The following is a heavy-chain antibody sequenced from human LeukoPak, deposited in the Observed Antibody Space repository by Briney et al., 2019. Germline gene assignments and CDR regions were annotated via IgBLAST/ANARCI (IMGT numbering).Heavy chain of an antibody. D-gene: IGHD3-3*01. Sequence: PSETLSLTCTVSGGFISSSSYYWGWIRQPPGKGLEWIGSIYYSGSTYYNPSLKSRVTISVDTSKNQFSLKLSSVTAADTAVYYCAREGTYYDFWSGYSNPDYYYCYMDVWGKGTTVTVSS. V-gene: IGHV4-39*07. CDR3: AREGTYYDFWSGYSNPDYYYCYMDV. CDR2: IYYSGST. J-gene: IGHJ6*03. CDR1: GGFISSSSYY.